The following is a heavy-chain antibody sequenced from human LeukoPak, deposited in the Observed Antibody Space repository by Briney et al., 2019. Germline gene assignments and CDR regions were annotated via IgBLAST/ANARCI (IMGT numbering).Heavy chain of an antibody. CDR1: GYTFTAYY. D-gene: IGHD3-9*01. V-gene: IGHV1-2*02. J-gene: IGHJ4*02. CDR2: INPNSGGT. Sequence: GASVKVSCKASGYTFTAYYMHWVRQAPGQGLEWMGWINPNSGGTNYAQKFQGRVTMTRDTSISTAYMELSSLRSEDTAVYYCARSLLPLRYFDWFRYYFDYWGQGTLVTVSS. CDR3: ARSLLPLRYFDWFRYYFDY.